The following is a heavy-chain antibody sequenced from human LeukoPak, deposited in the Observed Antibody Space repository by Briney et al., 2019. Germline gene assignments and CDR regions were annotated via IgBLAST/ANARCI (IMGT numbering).Heavy chain of an antibody. CDR1: GFTFSSYG. CDR2: IRYDGSNE. Sequence: GGSLRLSCAASGFTFSSYGMRWVRQVPGKGLEWVAFIRYDGSNEYYADSVKGRFTISRDNSKNTLYLQMNSLRAEHTAVYYCAKDRVPGSGSYWSRRYFDYWGEGTLLTVSS. D-gene: IGHD3-10*01. J-gene: IGHJ4*02. CDR3: AKDRVPGSGSYWSRRYFDY. V-gene: IGHV3-30*02.